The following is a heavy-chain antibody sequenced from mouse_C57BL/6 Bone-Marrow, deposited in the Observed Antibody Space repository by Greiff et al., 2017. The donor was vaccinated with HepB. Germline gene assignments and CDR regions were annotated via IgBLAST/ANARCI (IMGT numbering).Heavy chain of an antibody. Sequence: EVQLVESGGGLVKPGGSLKLSCAASGFTFSSYTMSWVRQTPEKRLEWVATISGGGGNTYYPDSVKGRFTISRDNAKNTLYLQMSSLRSEDTALYNCASPLNDYPFAYWGQGTLVTVSA. V-gene: IGHV5-9*01. D-gene: IGHD2-4*01. J-gene: IGHJ3*01. CDR2: ISGGGGNT. CDR3: ASPLNDYPFAY. CDR1: GFTFSSYT.